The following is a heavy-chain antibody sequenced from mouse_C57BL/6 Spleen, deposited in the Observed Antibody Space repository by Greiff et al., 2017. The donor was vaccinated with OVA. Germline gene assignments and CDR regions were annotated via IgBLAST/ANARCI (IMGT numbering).Heavy chain of an antibody. J-gene: IGHJ1*03. Sequence: VQLQQPGTELVKPGASVKLSCKASGYPFTSYWMHWVKQRPGQGLEWLGNINPSNGGTNYNEKFKSKATLTVDKSSSTAYMQLSSLTSEDAAVYYCARYVGTGWYFDVGGTGTTVTVSS. V-gene: IGHV1-53*01. CDR2: INPSNGGT. CDR3: ARYVGTGWYFDV. CDR1: GYPFTSYW. D-gene: IGHD4-1*01.